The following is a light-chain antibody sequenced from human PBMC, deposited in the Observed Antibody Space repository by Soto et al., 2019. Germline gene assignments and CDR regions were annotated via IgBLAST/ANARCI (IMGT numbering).Light chain of an antibody. Sequence: EIVWTQSPGNMSLSPGERATLSCRASQSVSSSQLAWYQQKPGQAPRLLIYAASSRATGIPDRFSGSGSGTDFTLTIRRLEPEDFAVYYCQHYGTSPATFGQGTKVEIK. V-gene: IGKV3-20*01. CDR3: QHYGTSPAT. CDR2: AAS. J-gene: IGKJ1*01. CDR1: QSVSSSQ.